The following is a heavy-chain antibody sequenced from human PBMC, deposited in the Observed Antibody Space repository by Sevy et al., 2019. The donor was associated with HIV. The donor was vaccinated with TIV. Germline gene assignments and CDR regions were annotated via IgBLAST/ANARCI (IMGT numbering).Heavy chain of an antibody. J-gene: IGHJ4*02. D-gene: IGHD6-13*01. CDR2: ISWNSGSI. CDR1: GFTFDDYA. V-gene: IGHV3-9*03. CDR3: AKARVTAAGLGGYGDFDY. Sequence: GGSLRLSCAASGFTFDDYAMHWVRQAPGKGLEWVSGISWNSGSIGYADSVKGRFTISRDNAKNSLYLQMNSLRAEDMALYYCAKARVTAAGLGGYGDFDYWGQGTLVTVSS.